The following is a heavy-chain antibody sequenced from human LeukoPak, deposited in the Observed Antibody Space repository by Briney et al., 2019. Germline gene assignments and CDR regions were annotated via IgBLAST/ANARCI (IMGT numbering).Heavy chain of an antibody. Sequence: ASVKVSCKASGYTFTSYAMNWVRQAPGQGLEWMGWINTNTGYPTYAQGFTGRFVFSLDTSVSTAYLQISSLKAEDTAVYYCARALCGGGSCPLYGDYWGQGTLVTVSS. J-gene: IGHJ4*02. V-gene: IGHV7-4-1*02. D-gene: IGHD2-15*01. CDR1: GYTFTSYA. CDR2: INTNTGYP. CDR3: ARALCGGGSCPLYGDY.